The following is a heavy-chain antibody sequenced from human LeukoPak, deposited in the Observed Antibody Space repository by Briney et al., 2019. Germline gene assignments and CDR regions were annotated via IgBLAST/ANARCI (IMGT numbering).Heavy chain of an antibody. CDR3: ARDQSGFGGHNNDAFDI. Sequence: PSETLSLTCTVSGGSISNYYWNWIRQPAGKGLEWVGRVYASGSTRCNPSFNSRVTMSAETSKNQVSLKMTSVTAADTAVYFCARDQSGFGGHNNDAFDIWGQGTMVTVSS. CDR1: GGSISNYY. CDR2: VYASGST. V-gene: IGHV4-4*07. J-gene: IGHJ3*02. D-gene: IGHD3-16*01.